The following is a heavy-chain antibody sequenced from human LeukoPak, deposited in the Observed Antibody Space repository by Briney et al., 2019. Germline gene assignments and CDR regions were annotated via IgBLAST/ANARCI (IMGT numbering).Heavy chain of an antibody. CDR1: GGTFSNHA. CDR3: ASGACSRTSCYSLDY. D-gene: IGHD2-2*01. CDR2: IIPIFDSA. V-gene: IGHV1-69*13. Sequence: SVKVSCKASGGTFSNHAISWVRQAPGQGLEWMGGIIPIFDSAGYARKFQDRITIIADGSTNTAYMELYSLRPEDTAAYYCASGACSRTSCYSLDYWGQGTLVTVPS. J-gene: IGHJ4*02.